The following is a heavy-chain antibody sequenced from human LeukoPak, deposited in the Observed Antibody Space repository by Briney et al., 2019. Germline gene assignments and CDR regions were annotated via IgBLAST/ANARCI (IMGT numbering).Heavy chain of an antibody. D-gene: IGHD1-26*01. V-gene: IGHV3-21*04. Sequence: GGSLRLSCAASGFTFSSYSMNWVRQAPGKGLEWVSSISSSSSYIYYADSVKGRFTVSRDTSKNSLYLQMSSLTAADTAVYYCAKDRSIGTYYTFDHWGQGTLVTVSS. CDR1: GFTFSSYS. CDR3: AKDRSIGTYYTFDH. CDR2: ISSSSSYI. J-gene: IGHJ4*02.